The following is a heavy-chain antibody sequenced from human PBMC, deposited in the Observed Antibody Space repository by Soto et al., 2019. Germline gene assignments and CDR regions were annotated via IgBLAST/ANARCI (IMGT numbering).Heavy chain of an antibody. CDR3: ARSIVVVTALDY. V-gene: IGHV1-3*01. CDR2: INAGNGNT. J-gene: IGHJ4*02. Sequence: ASVKVSCKASGYSFTSYYMHWVRQAPGQRLEWMGWINAGNGNTKYSQKFQGRVTITRDTSASTAYMELSSLRSEDTAVYYCARSIVVVTALDYWGQGTLVTVSS. CDR1: GYSFTSYY. D-gene: IGHD2-21*02.